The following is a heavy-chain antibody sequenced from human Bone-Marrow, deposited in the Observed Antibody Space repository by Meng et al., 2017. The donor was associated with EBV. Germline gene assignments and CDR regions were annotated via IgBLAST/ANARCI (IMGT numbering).Heavy chain of an antibody. V-gene: IGHV2-5*02. J-gene: IGHJ4*02. D-gene: IGHD6-19*01. Sequence: ISLKEFGPTGINPTPTLPLTSTSSGFSLSTSGMGVAWIRQPPGKALEWLALIYWDDETRYSPALKNRLTATKDSSKNQVVFRMANLDPADTATYYCAHRRSDSGWFGYWGQGTLVTVSS. CDR1: GFSLSTSGMG. CDR2: IYWDDET. CDR3: AHRRSDSGWFGY.